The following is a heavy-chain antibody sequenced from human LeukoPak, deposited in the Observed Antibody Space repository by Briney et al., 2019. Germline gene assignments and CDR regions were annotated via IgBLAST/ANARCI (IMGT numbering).Heavy chain of an antibody. D-gene: IGHD3-3*01. V-gene: IGHV1-8*01. CDR1: GYTFTSYD. J-gene: IGHJ4*02. Sequence: GASVKVSCKASGYTFTSYDINWVRQATGQGLEWMGWMNPNSGNTGYAQKFQGRVTMTRNTSISTAYMELSSLRSEDTAVYYCARDERFLEWLLGYYFDYWGQGTLVTVSS. CDR2: MNPNSGNT. CDR3: ARDERFLEWLLGYYFDY.